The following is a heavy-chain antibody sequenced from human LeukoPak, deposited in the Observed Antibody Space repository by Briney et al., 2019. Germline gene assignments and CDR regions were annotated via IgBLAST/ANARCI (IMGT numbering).Heavy chain of an antibody. CDR3: AREGPSTYHFDY. CDR2: INPSGGST. V-gene: IGHV1-46*01. J-gene: IGHJ4*02. CDR1: GYTFTNYY. Sequence: ASVKVSCKASGYTFTNYYMHWVRQAPGQGLEWMGIINPSGGSTSYAQKFQGRVTMTWDTSTSTVYMELSSLTSEDTAVFYCAREGPSTYHFDYWGQGTLVTVSS.